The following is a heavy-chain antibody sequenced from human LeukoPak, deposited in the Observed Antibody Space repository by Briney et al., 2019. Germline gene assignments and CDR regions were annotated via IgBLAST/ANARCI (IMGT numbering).Heavy chain of an antibody. Sequence: GGSLRLSCAASGFTFSSYGMSWVRQAPGKGLEWVSAISGSGGSTCYADSVKGRFTISRDNSKNTLYLQMNSLRAEDTAVYYCAKDSGDSSGYLQPDAFDIWGQGTMVTVSS. V-gene: IGHV3-23*01. CDR1: GFTFSSYG. CDR2: ISGSGGST. J-gene: IGHJ3*02. CDR3: AKDSGDSSGYLQPDAFDI. D-gene: IGHD3-22*01.